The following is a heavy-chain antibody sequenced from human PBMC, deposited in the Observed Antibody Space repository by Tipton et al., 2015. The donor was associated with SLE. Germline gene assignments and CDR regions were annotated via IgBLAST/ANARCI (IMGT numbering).Heavy chain of an antibody. V-gene: IGHV1-69*05. CDR3: ARDSTRYTHSTTWYTYFDS. J-gene: IGHJ4*02. CDR2: IIPVFDTT. Sequence: QLVQSGAEVKKPGSSVRVSCKTSGGIFSSFALNWVRQAPGQGLEWMGGIIPVFDTTKYTQKFQGRVTFTTDDSTNTAYMELTSLTSDDTGVYYCARDSTRYTHSTTWYTYFDSWGQGTLVIVSS. D-gene: IGHD1-1*01. CDR1: GGIFSSFA.